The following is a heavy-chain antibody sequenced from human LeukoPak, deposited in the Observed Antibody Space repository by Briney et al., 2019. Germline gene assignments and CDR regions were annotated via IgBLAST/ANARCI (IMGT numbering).Heavy chain of an antibody. V-gene: IGHV4-4*08. CDR1: GGSTSNYY. D-gene: IGHD5-18*01. CDR3: ARDPTALISYWSDP. CDR2: IYSIGST. Sequence: PSETPSLTRTVSGGSTSNYYCSWIRQPPGKGLEWIGYIYSIGSTNYNPPLKSRVTISVYTSKNHFSLKLSSVTAADTAIYSSARDPTALISYWSDPWGQGTLLTPSS. J-gene: IGHJ5*02.